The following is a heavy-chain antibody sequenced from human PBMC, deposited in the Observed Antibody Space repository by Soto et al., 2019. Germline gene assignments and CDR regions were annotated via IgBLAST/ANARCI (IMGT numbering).Heavy chain of an antibody. CDR1: GGSISSGGYY. J-gene: IGHJ4*02. Sequence: SETLSLTCTVSGGSISSGGYYWSWIRQHPGTGLEWIGHIYHSGSTYYNPSLKSRVTISVDTSKNQFSLKLSSVTAADTAVYNCASAGGLGAVAADYWGQGTLVTVSS. CDR3: ASAGGLGAVAADY. V-gene: IGHV4-31*03. D-gene: IGHD6-19*01. CDR2: IYHSGST.